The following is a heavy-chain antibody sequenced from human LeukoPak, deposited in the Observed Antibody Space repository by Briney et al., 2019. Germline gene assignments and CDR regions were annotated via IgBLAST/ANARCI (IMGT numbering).Heavy chain of an antibody. CDR3: ARGSSGWYYFDY. CDR1: GDTFSSYA. J-gene: IGHJ4*02. V-gene: IGHV1-69*13. D-gene: IGHD6-19*01. CDR2: IIPIFGTA. Sequence: SVKVSCKASGDTFSSYAISWVRQAPGQGLEWMGGIIPIFGTAHYAQKFQGRVTITADESTSTAYMELSSLRSQDTAVYYCARGSSGWYYFDYWGQGTLVTVSS.